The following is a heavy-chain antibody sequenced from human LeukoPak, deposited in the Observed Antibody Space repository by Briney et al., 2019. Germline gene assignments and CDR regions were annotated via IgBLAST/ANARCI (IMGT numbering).Heavy chain of an antibody. V-gene: IGHV4-34*01. Sequence: SSETLSLTCAVYGGSFSGYYWSWIRQPPGKGLEWIGEINHSGSTNYNPSHKSRVTISVDTSKNQFSLKLSSVTAADTAVYYCARGPIPYYYDSSGYYFPYWGQGTLVTVSS. CDR3: ARGPIPYYYDSSGYYFPY. CDR1: GGSFSGYY. CDR2: INHSGST. J-gene: IGHJ4*02. D-gene: IGHD3-22*01.